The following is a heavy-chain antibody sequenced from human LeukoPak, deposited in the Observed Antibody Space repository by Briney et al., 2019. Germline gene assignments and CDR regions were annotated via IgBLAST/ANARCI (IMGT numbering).Heavy chain of an antibody. CDR3: ARALSAYLNDAFDI. CDR2: IRYDGSNK. D-gene: IGHD3-16*01. CDR1: GFTFSSYG. V-gene: IGHV3-30*02. J-gene: IGHJ3*02. Sequence: PGGSLRLSCAASGFTFSSYGMHWVRQAPGKGLEWVAFIRYDGSNKYYADSVKGRFTISRDNSKNTLYLQMNSLRAEDTAVYYCARALSAYLNDAFDIWGQGTMVTVSS.